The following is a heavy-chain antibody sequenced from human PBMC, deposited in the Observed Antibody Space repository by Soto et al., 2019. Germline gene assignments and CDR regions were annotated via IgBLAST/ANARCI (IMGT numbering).Heavy chain of an antibody. CDR2: IDPGDSYT. J-gene: IGHJ4*02. Sequence: GESLKISCKGTGYSFTSYWISWVRQMPGKGLEWMGKIDPGDSYTTNSPSFQGHVTISADRSISTAYVHWSSLKASDTAIYYCARHTDRGGWTYWGQGTPVTVS. V-gene: IGHV5-10-1*01. D-gene: IGHD6-19*01. CDR3: ARHTDRGGWTY. CDR1: GYSFTSYW.